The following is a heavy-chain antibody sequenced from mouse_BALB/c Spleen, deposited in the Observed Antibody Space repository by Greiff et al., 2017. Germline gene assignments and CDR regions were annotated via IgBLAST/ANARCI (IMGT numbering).Heavy chain of an antibody. CDR1: GYSFTGYF. CDR2: INPYNGDT. J-gene: IGHJ2*01. V-gene: IGHV1-20*02. Sequence: VTLKESGPELVKPGASVKISCKASGYSFTGYFMNWVMQSHGKSLEWIGRINPYNGDTFYNQKFKGKATLTVDKSSSTAHMELRSLASEDSAVYYCARRCGSNFFDYWGQGTTLTVSS. CDR3: ARRCGSNFFDY. D-gene: IGHD1-1*01.